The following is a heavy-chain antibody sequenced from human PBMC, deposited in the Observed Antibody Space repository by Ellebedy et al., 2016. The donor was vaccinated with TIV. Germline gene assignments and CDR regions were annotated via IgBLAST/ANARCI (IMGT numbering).Heavy chain of an antibody. J-gene: IGHJ4*02. D-gene: IGHD4-23*01. CDR2: ISGSGGST. CDR1: GFTFSSYA. CDR3: AMYKVVTPVRTLGEFVDY. V-gene: IGHV3-23*01. Sequence: GESLKISCAASGFTFSSYAMSWVRQAPGKGLEWVSAISGSGGSTYYADSVKGRFTISRDNSKNTLYLQMNSLRAEDTAVYYCAMYKVVTPVRTLGEFVDYWGQGTLVTVSS.